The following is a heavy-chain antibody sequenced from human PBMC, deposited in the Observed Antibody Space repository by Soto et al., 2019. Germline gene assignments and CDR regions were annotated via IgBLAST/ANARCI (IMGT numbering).Heavy chain of an antibody. CDR1: GGSISSYY. V-gene: IGHV4-59*01. J-gene: IGHJ4*02. CDR3: ARGYCSGGSCYGAPESPDY. CDR2: IYYSGST. Sequence: TLSLTCTVSGGSISSYYWSWIRQPPGKGLEWIGYIYYSGSTNYNPSLKSRVTISVDTSKNQFSLKLSSVTAADTAVYYCARGYCSGGSCYGAPESPDYWGQGTLVTVSS. D-gene: IGHD2-15*01.